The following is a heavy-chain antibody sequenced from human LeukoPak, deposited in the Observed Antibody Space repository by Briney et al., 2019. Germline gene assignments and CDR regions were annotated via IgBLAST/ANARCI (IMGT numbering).Heavy chain of an antibody. J-gene: IGHJ4*02. CDR1: GHTFTNYY. V-gene: IGHV1-2*02. D-gene: IGHD1-26*01. CDR3: ATERGIVGASVGFDY. Sequence: ASVKVSCKSSGHTFTNYYLHWVRQAPGQGLEWLGWIHPNTGATNYAQKFQGRVTVTRDTSISTAYMELSRLKSDDTAVYYCATERGIVGASVGFDYWGQGTLVTVSS. CDR2: IHPNTGAT.